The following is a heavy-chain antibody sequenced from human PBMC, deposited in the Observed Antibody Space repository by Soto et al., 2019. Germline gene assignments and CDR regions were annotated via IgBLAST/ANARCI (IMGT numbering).Heavy chain of an antibody. CDR2: INDRGSI. D-gene: IGHD3-9*01. J-gene: IGHJ2*01. Sequence: QVQLQQWGAGPLRPLETLSLTCGVSGGSFSGYYWAWIRQSQGKGLEWIGEINDRGSINYNPSLKRRVSISVDTSKNNYSLNLRSVTAADTAVYYCSRESHDILTGPPWVWYFDLWGRGTLVTVSS. CDR3: SRESHDILTGPPWVWYFDL. V-gene: IGHV4-34*01. CDR1: GGSFSGYY.